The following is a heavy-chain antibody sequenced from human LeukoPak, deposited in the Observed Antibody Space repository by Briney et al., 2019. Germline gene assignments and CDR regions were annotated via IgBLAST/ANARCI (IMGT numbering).Heavy chain of an antibody. V-gene: IGHV3-30*18. J-gene: IGHJ6*04. D-gene: IGHD3-9*01. CDR3: AKDFVGYYDILTGYYKDYYYYGMDV. CDR2: ISYDGSNK. CDR1: GFTFSSYG. Sequence: GGSLRLSCAASGFTFSSYGMHWVRQAPGKGLEWVAVISYDGSNKYYADFVKGRFTISRDNSKNPLYLQMNSLRAEDTAVYYCAKDFVGYYDILTGYYKDYYYYGMDVWGKGATVTVSS.